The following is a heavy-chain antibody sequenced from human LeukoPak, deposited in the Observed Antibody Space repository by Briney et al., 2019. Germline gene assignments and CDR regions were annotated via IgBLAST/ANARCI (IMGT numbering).Heavy chain of an antibody. CDR1: GFTFGKYW. V-gene: IGHV3-7*03. D-gene: IGHD6-19*01. CDR2: IKTDGSET. CDR3: VKNDGWFHLAQ. J-gene: IGHJ4*02. Sequence: GGSLRLSCVASGFTFGKYWMSWVRQAPGKGLEWVGHIKTDGSETYYLDSLKGRISISRDNTNNALYLQMNSLRVEDTAIYYCVKNDGWFHLAQWGQGTLVTVSS.